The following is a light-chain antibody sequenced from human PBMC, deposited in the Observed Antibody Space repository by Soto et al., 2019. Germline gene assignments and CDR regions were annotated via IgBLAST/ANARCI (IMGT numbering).Light chain of an antibody. J-gene: IGKJ4*01. V-gene: IGKV1-5*03. Sequence: DIQMTQSPSTLSASVGDRVTITCRASQSISTWLAWYQQKPGKAPTLLIYKASNLEAGVPSRFSGSGSGTEFTITINSLEPDDFATYYCQQYYSSPYTFGGGTPVESK. CDR2: KAS. CDR1: QSISTW. CDR3: QQYYSSPYT.